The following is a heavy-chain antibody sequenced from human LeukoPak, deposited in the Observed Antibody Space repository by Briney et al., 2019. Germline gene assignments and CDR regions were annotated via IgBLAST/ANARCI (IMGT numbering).Heavy chain of an antibody. D-gene: IGHD2-2*01. V-gene: IGHV4-34*01. CDR2: INNSGRT. CDR3: ARGMPYQPRQRLSYYYMDV. Sequence: PSETLSLTCAVYGGSFSGYYWSWIRHPPGKGLEWVGQINNSGRTNYNPSLESPVTISVDTSKNQCSLKLSSVTAADAAVYYCARGMPYQPRQRLSYYYMDVWGKGTTVTVSS. J-gene: IGHJ6*03. CDR1: GGSFSGYY.